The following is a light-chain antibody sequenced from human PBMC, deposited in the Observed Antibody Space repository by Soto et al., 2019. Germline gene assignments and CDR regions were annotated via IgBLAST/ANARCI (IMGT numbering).Light chain of an antibody. J-gene: IGKJ2*02. CDR3: QETHSHPPCT. Sequence: DIPMTQSPPSLSAYVGESVSITCRASQSISHYLSWYQQKPGKAPKLLIYAASSLQSGVPARFSGSGSGTDFTLTINSLQPEDSAVYYCQETHSHPPCTYGRGTKLEIK. V-gene: IGKV1-39*01. CDR1: QSISHY. CDR2: AAS.